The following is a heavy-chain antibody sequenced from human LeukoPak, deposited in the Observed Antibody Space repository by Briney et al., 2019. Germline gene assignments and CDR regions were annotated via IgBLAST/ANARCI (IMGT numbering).Heavy chain of an antibody. Sequence: GASVKVSCKASGDTFTSYDINWVRQATGQGLEWMGWISAYNGNTNYAQKLQGRFTMTTDTSTSIANMELRRLRYDDTAVYYCARVGCSSTSCPPHHYYYYYRDVWGKGTTVTVSS. CDR2: ISAYNGNT. V-gene: IGHV1-18*01. D-gene: IGHD2-2*01. CDR3: ARVGCSSTSCPPHHYYYYYRDV. J-gene: IGHJ6*03. CDR1: GDTFTSYD.